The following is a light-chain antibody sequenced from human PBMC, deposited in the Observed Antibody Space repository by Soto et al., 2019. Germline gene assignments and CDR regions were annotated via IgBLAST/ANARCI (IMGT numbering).Light chain of an antibody. J-gene: IGLJ3*02. Sequence: QAVVTQSPSASASLGASVKLTCTLSSGHSDYAIAWHQQQPEKGPRYLMRLNSDGSHNKEDGIPDRFSGSSSGAERYLTISSLQSEDEADYYCQTWATGIQVFGGGTKLTVL. CDR2: LNSDGSH. CDR3: QTWATGIQV. CDR1: SGHSDYA. V-gene: IGLV4-69*01.